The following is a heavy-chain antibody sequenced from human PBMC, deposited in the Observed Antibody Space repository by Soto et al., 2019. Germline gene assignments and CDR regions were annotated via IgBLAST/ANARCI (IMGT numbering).Heavy chain of an antibody. CDR1: GFSYDDYG. J-gene: IGHJ5*01. V-gene: IGHV3-9*01. CDR2: ITWNSGSV. Sequence: GGSLRLSCAASGFSYDDYGMHWVRQPPGKGLEWVSSITWNSGSVHYADSVKGRFTISRDNSKNTLFLQMNSLRAEDTAVYYRAREQEALDSWGQGTLVTVSS. CDR3: AREQEALDS.